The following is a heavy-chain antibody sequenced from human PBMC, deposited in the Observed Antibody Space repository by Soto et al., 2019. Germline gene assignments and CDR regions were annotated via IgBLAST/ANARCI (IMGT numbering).Heavy chain of an antibody. V-gene: IGHV4-39*01. CDR3: ARGTYGSGSYYNPTGAFDI. J-gene: IGHJ3*02. D-gene: IGHD3-10*01. CDR2: IYYSGST. CDR1: GGSISSSSYY. Sequence: SETLSLTCTVCGGSISSSSYYWGWIRQPPGKGLEWIGSIYYSGSTYYNPSLKSRVTISVDTSKNQFSLKLSSVTAADTAVYYCARGTYGSGSYYNPTGAFDIWGQGTMVTVSS.